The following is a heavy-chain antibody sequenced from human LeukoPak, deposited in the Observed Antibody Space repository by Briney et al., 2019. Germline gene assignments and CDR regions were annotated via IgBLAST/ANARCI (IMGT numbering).Heavy chain of an antibody. CDR1: GFNFSTYG. D-gene: IGHD6-13*01. CDR2: IRYDGSNK. CDR3: AKVSSSWDYYYYYYMDV. V-gene: IGHV3-30*02. Sequence: GGSLRLSCTASGFNFSTYGMHWVRQAPGKGLEWVTFIRYDGSNKYYTVSVKGRFTISRDNSKNTLYLQMNSLRAEDTAVYYCAKVSSSWDYYYYYYMDVWGKGTTVTISS. J-gene: IGHJ6*03.